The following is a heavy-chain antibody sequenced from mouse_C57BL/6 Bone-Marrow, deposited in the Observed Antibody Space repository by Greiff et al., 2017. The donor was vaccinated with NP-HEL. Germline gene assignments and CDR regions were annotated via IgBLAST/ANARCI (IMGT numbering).Heavy chain of an antibody. CDR3: TAYYRGSMDY. CDR2: IDPEDGDT. D-gene: IGHD2-14*01. J-gene: IGHJ4*01. Sequence: VHVKQSGAELVRPGASVKLSCTASGFNIKDYYMHWVKQRPEQGLEWIGRIDPEDGDTEYAPKFQGKATMTADTSSNTAYLQLSSLTSEDTAVYYCTAYYRGSMDYWGQGTSVTVSS. V-gene: IGHV14-1*01. CDR1: GFNIKDYY.